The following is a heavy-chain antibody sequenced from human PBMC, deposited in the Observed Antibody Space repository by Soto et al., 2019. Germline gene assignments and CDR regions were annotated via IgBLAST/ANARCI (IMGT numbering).Heavy chain of an antibody. J-gene: IGHJ4*02. D-gene: IGHD2-15*01. Sequence: PGGSLRLSCAASGFTVSSNYMSWVRQAPGKGLEWVSVIYSGGSTYYADSVKGRFTISRDNSKNTLSLQMSSLRGDDTAMYYCVNDVVFWPWGQGALVTVS. CDR1: GFTVSSNY. CDR2: IYSGGST. CDR3: VNDVVFWP. V-gene: IGHV3-66*01.